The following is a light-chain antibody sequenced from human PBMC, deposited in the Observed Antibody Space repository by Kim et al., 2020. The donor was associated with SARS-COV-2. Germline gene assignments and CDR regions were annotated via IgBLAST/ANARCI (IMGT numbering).Light chain of an antibody. CDR3: QQYGTSPPYT. Sequence: SRGERATLSCRASKSVSSSYLAWYQQKPGQAPRLLIYAASSRATGIPDRFSGSGSGTDFTLTISRLEPEDFAVYYCQQYGTSPPYTFGQGTKLEI. J-gene: IGKJ2*01. V-gene: IGKV3-20*01. CDR2: AAS. CDR1: KSVSSSY.